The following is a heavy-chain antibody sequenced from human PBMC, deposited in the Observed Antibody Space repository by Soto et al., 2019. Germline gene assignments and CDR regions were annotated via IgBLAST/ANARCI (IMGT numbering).Heavy chain of an antibody. CDR1: GDSISSYY. CDR3: ARVWTTVTNWFDP. V-gene: IGHV4-59*12. Sequence: PSETLSLTCPVSGDSISSYYWIWFRQHPGKGLEWIGEIYYSGSTNYNPSLKSRVTMSVDKSKNQFSLRLSSVTAADTAVYYCARVWTTVTNWFDPWGHGTLVTVSS. CDR2: IYYSGST. J-gene: IGHJ5*02. D-gene: IGHD4-17*01.